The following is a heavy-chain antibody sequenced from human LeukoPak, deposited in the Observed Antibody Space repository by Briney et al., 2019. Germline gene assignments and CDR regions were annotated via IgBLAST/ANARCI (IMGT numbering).Heavy chain of an antibody. CDR3: ARVGYSSSWAKYYYYMDV. D-gene: IGHD6-13*01. J-gene: IGHJ6*03. CDR2: IYHSGST. Sequence: SETLSLTCTVSGYSISSGYYWGWIRQPPGKGLEWIGNIYHSGSTYYNPSLQSRVIISVDTSKNQFSLQLNSVTPEDTAVYYCARVGYSSSWAKYYYYMDVWGKGTTVTVSS. V-gene: IGHV4-38-2*02. CDR1: GYSISSGYY.